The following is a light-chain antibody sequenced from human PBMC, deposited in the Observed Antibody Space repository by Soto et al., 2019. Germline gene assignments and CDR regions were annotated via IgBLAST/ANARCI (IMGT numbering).Light chain of an antibody. Sequence: DVVMTQTPLSLSVTPGQPASISCKSSQSLLHTDGKTYLYWYLQKPGHPPQLLIYEVFNRFSGVPDRFSGSGSGTDFTLKISRVEAEDVGTYYCMQTMQPRLTFGGGTKVEI. J-gene: IGKJ4*01. CDR1: QSLLHTDGKTY. V-gene: IGKV2D-29*01. CDR2: EVF. CDR3: MQTMQPRLT.